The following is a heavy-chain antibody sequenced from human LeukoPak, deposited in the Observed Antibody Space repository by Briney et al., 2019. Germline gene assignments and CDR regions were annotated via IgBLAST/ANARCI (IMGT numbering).Heavy chain of an antibody. CDR2: IYTSGST. J-gene: IGHJ6*03. CDR1: GGSISSYY. V-gene: IGHV4-4*07. D-gene: IGHD3-9*01. Sequence: SETLSLTCTVSGGSISSYYWSWIRQPAGKGLEWIGRIYTSGSTNYNPSLKSRVTMSVDTSKNQFSLKLSSVTAADTAVYYCARVFYTRNYYYMDVWGKGTTVTISS. CDR3: ARVFYTRNYYYMDV.